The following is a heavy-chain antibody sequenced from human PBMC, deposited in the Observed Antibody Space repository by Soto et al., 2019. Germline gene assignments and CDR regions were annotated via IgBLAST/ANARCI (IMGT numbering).Heavy chain of an antibody. Sequence: PGGSLRLSCAPSGFTFSNYAMHWVRQAPGKGLEWVAVISYDGSNKYYADSVKGQFTISRDNSKNTLYLQMNSLRAEDTAVYYCARDKRDLRFLEWSYYFDYWGQGT. CDR3: ARDKRDLRFLEWSYYFDY. CDR1: GFTFSNYA. V-gene: IGHV3-30-3*01. CDR2: ISYDGSNK. J-gene: IGHJ4*02. D-gene: IGHD3-3*01.